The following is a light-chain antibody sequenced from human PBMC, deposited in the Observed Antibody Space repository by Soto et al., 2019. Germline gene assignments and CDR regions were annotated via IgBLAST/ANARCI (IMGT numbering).Light chain of an antibody. J-gene: IGKJ1*01. CDR2: GAS. CDR3: HQYDHWPQT. CDR1: QGFSSY. Sequence: EIVLTQSPATLSLSPGERATLSCRASQGFSSYLAWYQQKPGQAPRLLIYGASNRATGIPARFSGSGPGTDFTLTISSLEPEDFAVYYCHQYDHWPQTFGQGTKVDIK. V-gene: IGKV3D-11*01.